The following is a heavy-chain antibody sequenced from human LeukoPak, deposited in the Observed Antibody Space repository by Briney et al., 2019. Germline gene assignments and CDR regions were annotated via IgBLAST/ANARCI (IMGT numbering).Heavy chain of an antibody. D-gene: IGHD3-3*01. CDR1: GYTFTSYG. J-gene: IGHJ5*02. V-gene: IGHV1-18*01. CDR3: ARDRHYDASTVFDP. CDR2: ISANSGNT. Sequence: ASVKVSCKASGYTFTSYGISWVRQAPGQGLEWMGRISANSGNTKFAQKVQGRITMTTDTSTSTAYMELRSLRSDDTAIYYCARDRHYDASTVFDPWGQGTLVTVSS.